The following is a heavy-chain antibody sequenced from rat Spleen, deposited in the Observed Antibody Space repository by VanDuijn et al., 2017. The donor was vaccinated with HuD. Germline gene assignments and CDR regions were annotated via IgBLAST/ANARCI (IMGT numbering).Heavy chain of an antibody. V-gene: IGHV5-7*01. Sequence: EVQLVESGGGLVQPGRSMKLSCAASGFPFSNYDMAWVRQAPKAGLEWVATISYDGGSTYYRDSVKGRFTISRDNAKSTLYLQMDSLRSEDTATYYCARQDYYSVDYWGQGVMVTVSS. CDR3: ARQDYYSVDY. CDR2: ISYDGGST. CDR1: GFPFSNYD. D-gene: IGHD1-1*01. J-gene: IGHJ2*01.